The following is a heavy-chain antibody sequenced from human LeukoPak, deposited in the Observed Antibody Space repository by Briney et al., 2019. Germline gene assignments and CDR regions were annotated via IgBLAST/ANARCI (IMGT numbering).Heavy chain of an antibody. CDR2: IYTSGGT. V-gene: IGHV4-4*07. CDR3: ARDEAGTISMFDP. J-gene: IGHJ5*02. D-gene: IGHD4/OR15-4a*01. CDR1: GGSISSYY. Sequence: SETLSLTCTVSGGSISSYYWSWIRQPAGKGLEWIGRIYTSGGTNYNPSLKSRVTMSVDTPKNQFSLKLSSVTAADTAVYYCARDEAGTISMFDPWGQGTLVTVSS.